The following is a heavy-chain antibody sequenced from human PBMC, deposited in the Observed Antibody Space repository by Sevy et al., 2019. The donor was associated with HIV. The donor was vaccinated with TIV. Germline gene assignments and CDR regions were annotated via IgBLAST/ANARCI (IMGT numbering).Heavy chain of an antibody. J-gene: IGHJ4*02. CDR2: IKGKIYDGTI. V-gene: IGHV3-15*01. Sequence: GGSLRLSCAASGFTLSKAWMSWVRQAPGKGLEWVGRIKGKIYDGTIDYAAPVKGRFSISRDDSKNTLYLQMNSLKTEDTAVYYCTTASWSQEDYYNYWGQGTLVTVSS. CDR1: GFTLSKAW. CDR3: TTASWSQEDYYNY. D-gene: IGHD6-13*01.